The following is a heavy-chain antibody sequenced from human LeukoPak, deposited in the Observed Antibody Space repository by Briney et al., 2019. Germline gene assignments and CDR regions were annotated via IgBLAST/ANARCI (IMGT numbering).Heavy chain of an antibody. D-gene: IGHD4-17*01. CDR3: SGGGYGDYEFDY. Sequence: GSLRLSCAASGFIVSSNYMSWVRQAPGKGLEWIGEINHSGSTNYNPSLKSRVTISVDTSKNQFSLKLSSVTAADTAVYYCSGGGYGDYEFDYWGQGTLVTVSS. V-gene: IGHV4-34*08. J-gene: IGHJ4*02. CDR1: GFIVSSNY. CDR2: INHSGST.